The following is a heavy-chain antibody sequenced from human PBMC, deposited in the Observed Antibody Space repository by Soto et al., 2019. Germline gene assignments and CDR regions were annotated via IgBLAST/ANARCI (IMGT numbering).Heavy chain of an antibody. D-gene: IGHD2-2*01. J-gene: IGHJ5*02. CDR2: IYYSGST. V-gene: IGHV4-31*03. CDR1: GGSISSGGYY. Sequence: SETLSLTCTVSGGSISSGGYYWSWIRQHPGKGLEWIGYIYYSGSTYYNPSLKSRVTISVDTSKNQFSLKLSSVTAADTAVYYCARAVHVVPAALGWFDPWGQGTLVTVSS. CDR3: ARAVHVVPAALGWFDP.